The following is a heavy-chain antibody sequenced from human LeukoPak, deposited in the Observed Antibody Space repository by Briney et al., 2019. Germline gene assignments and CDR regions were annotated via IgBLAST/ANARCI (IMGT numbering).Heavy chain of an antibody. D-gene: IGHD3-10*02. Sequence: SGPALVKPTQTLTLTCTFSGFSLSTHGMCVSWIRQPPGKALEWLARIDWDDDKYYSTSLKTRLTISKDTSKNQVVLTMTNMDPVDTATYYRARILWRSTMYYFDFWGQGTLVTVSS. J-gene: IGHJ4*02. V-gene: IGHV2-70*11. CDR3: ARILWRSTMYYFDF. CDR2: IDWDDDK. CDR1: GFSLSTHGMC.